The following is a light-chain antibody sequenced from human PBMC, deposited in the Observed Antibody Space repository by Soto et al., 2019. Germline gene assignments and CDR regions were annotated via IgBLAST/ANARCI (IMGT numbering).Light chain of an antibody. CDR2: ATS. V-gene: IGKV1-39*01. CDR1: RNVSIY. CDR3: QQIYKMPS. Sequence: EIPLTQSPSSLAASVGDRLTLTCRASRNVSIYLNWYQHKPGKGPTLLIHATSNLQIGVPSRFSGRGSGTEFTLTISSLEPEDFGTYYCQQIYKMPSFGQGTRLVIK. J-gene: IGKJ5*01.